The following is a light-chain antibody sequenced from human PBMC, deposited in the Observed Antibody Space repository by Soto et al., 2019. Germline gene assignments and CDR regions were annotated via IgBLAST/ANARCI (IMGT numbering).Light chain of an antibody. CDR3: SSYTSSSTYV. Sequence: QSALTQPASVFGSPGQSITIACTGTSSDVGGYNYVSWYQQYPGKAPRLVISDVSNRPSGVSNRFSGSKSGNSASLTISGLQAEDEADYYCSSYTSSSTYVFGTGTKVTV. J-gene: IGLJ1*01. CDR2: DVS. V-gene: IGLV2-14*01. CDR1: SSDVGGYNY.